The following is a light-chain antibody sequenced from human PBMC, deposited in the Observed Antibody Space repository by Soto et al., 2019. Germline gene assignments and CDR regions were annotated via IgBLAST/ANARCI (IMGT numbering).Light chain of an antibody. Sequence: QSALTQPASVSGSPGQSITISCTGASSDVGGFDYVSWSQQHPGKAPKLLIYEVSNRPSGVSNRFSASKSGNTASLTISGLQPEDEADYYRSSYTGRKAWVFGGGTKLTVL. V-gene: IGLV2-14*01. CDR1: SSDVGGFDY. J-gene: IGLJ3*02. CDR3: SSYTGRKAWV. CDR2: EVS.